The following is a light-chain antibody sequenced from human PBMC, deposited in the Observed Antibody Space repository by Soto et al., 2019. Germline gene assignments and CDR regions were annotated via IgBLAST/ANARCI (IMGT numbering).Light chain of an antibody. Sequence: EIVLTQSPGTLSLSPGERATLSCRASQSVSSSYLAWYQQKPGQAPRLLIYVASSRATGIPDRFSGSGSGTGFTLTISRLEPEDFAVYYCQQYGSSPWTFGQGTKVEIK. CDR3: QQYGSSPWT. J-gene: IGKJ1*01. CDR2: VAS. V-gene: IGKV3-20*01. CDR1: QSVSSSY.